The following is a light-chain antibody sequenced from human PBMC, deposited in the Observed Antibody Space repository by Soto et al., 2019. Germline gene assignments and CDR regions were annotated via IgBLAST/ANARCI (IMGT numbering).Light chain of an antibody. V-gene: IGLV1-44*01. CDR2: ANI. J-gene: IGLJ1*01. CDR1: SSNIGIST. CDR3: AAWDDSLNVFV. Sequence: QSVLTQAASASGSPGQWVTISCSGSSSNIGISTVNWYQQFPGTAPNLLIYANIRRPPGVPDRFSGAKSGTSASLANSGLQSEDEADYHCAAWDDSLNVFVFGAGTKLTVL.